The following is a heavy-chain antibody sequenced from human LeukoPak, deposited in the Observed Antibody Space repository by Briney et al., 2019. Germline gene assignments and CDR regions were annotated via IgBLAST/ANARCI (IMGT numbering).Heavy chain of an antibody. CDR3: AKGGGSSCYSPSDY. CDR1: GFTFSSYA. Sequence: GGSLRLSCGGSGFTFSSYAMSWVRQAPGKGLEWVSAISGSGTDTFYANSVKGRFTISRDNPKNMLYLQMNSLRAEDTAVYYCAKGGGSSCYSPSDYWGQGTLVTVSS. J-gene: IGHJ4*02. CDR2: ISGSGTDT. V-gene: IGHV3-23*01. D-gene: IGHD2-15*01.